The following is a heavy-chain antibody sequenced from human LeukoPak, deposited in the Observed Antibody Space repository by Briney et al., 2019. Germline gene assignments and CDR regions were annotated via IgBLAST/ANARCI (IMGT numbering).Heavy chain of an antibody. D-gene: IGHD3-3*01. CDR1: GYTFTSYD. J-gene: IGHJ6*03. CDR3: ARGRVAPWYYDFWSGYPDSYYYYYMDV. CDR2: MNPNSGNT. Sequence: ASVKVSCKASGYTFTSYDINWVRQATGQGLEWMGWMNPNSGNTGYAQKFQGRVTMTRNTSISTAYMELSSLRSEDTAVYYCARGRVAPWYYDFWSGYPDSYYYYYMDVWGKGTTVTVSS. V-gene: IGHV1-8*01.